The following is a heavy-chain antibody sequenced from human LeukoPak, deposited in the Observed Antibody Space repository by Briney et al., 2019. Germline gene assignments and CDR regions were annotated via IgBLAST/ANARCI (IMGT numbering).Heavy chain of an antibody. V-gene: IGHV3-23*01. CDR3: AKDWTSHNGVYDCLDF. J-gene: IGHJ4*02. CDR1: GFSFGVHA. CDR2: IGGPAET. Sequence: GSLRLSCAASGFSFGVHAMTWVRQAPGKGPEWVATIGGPAETFYADSVKGRFTISRDNSRNTLYLQMNSLRAEDSALYYCAKDWTSHNGVYDCLDFWGQGTQATVSS. D-gene: IGHD3-16*01.